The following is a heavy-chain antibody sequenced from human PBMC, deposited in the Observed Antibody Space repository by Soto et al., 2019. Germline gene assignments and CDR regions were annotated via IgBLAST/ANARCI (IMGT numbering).Heavy chain of an antibody. CDR1: GFTFSSYG. D-gene: IGHD2-15*01. CDR2: ISYDGSNK. CDR3: AKVLGRWYAGYYYGMDV. V-gene: IGHV3-30*18. J-gene: IGHJ6*02. Sequence: QVQLVESGGGVVQPGRSLRLSCAASGFTFSSYGMHWVRQAPGKGLEWVAVISYDGSNKYYADSVKGRFTISRDNSKHTLYLQMNSLRAEDTAVYYCAKVLGRWYAGYYYGMDVWGQGTTVTVSS.